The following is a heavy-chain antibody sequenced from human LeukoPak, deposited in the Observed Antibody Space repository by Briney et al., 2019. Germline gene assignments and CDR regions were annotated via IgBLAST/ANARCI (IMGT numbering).Heavy chain of an antibody. J-gene: IGHJ4*02. CDR1: GFTFSSYG. V-gene: IGHV3-33*01. CDR3: ARDPDSSGYYYVKALDY. D-gene: IGHD3-22*01. Sequence: GGSLRLSCAASGFTFSSYGMHWVRQAPGKGLEWVAVIWYDGSNKYYADSVKGRFTISRDNSKNTLYLQMNSLRAEDTAVYYCARDPDSSGYYYVKALDYWGQGTLVTVSS. CDR2: IWYDGSNK.